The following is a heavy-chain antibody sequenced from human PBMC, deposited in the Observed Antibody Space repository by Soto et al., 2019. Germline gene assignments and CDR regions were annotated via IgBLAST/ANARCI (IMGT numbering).Heavy chain of an antibody. CDR3: ASEATGKTSYYDYLAF. CDR2: ISQDGGNI. Sequence: QVQLVESGGGVVQPGRSLRLSCAASGFTFNNYAIHWVRQAPGRGLEWVAVISQDGGNIFYADSVKGRFAISRDNFMNTMYLQLNSVRGEAMAVYYGASEATGKTSYYDYLAFWGQGTLVTVSS. J-gene: IGHJ4*02. V-gene: IGHV3-30*09. D-gene: IGHD1-26*01. CDR1: GFTFNNYA.